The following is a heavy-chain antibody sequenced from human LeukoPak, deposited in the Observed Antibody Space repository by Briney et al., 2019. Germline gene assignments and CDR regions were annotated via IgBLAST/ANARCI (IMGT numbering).Heavy chain of an antibody. CDR3: ARDPGTYYDILTGPDY. CDR1: GFTFSSYA. D-gene: IGHD3-9*01. J-gene: IGHJ4*02. CDR2: ISYDGSNK. Sequence: PGGSLRLSCAATGFTFSSYAMHWVRQAPGKGLEWVAVISYDGSNKYYADSAKGRFTISRDNSKNTLYLQMNSLRAEDTAVYYCARDPGTYYDILTGPDYWGQGTLVTVSS. V-gene: IGHV3-30-3*01.